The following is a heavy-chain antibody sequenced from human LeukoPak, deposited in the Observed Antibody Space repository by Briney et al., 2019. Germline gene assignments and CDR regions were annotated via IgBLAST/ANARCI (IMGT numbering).Heavy chain of an antibody. CDR1: GYTFTNYY. D-gene: IGHD1-14*01. J-gene: IGHJ4*02. Sequence: GASVKVSCKASGYTFTNYYIHWVRQVPGHGLEWLGISNPSGDSTNYAQKFQGRVTMTRDTSTSTVYMDLSSLRSEDTAVYYCATPTTYSLDYWGQGTLVTVSS. CDR3: ATPTTYSLDY. CDR2: SNPSGDST. V-gene: IGHV1-46*01.